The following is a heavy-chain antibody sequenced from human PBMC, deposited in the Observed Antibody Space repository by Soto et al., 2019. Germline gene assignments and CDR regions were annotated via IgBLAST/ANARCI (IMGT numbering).Heavy chain of an antibody. CDR1: GFSLTTSGVG. Sequence: QITLNESGPTQVNPXQTLTLTCTFSGFSLTTSGVGVGWXXQXXGKAPEWLALIYWDDDKRYSPSLKSRLTITKDTSKNXVXLXXXXXXXXXXXXYYCAHRVLRTVFGLVTTTAIYFDFWGQGTPVAVSS. D-gene: IGHD3-3*01. J-gene: IGHJ4*02. CDR2: IYWDDDK. CDR3: AHRVLRTVFGLVTTTAIYFDF. V-gene: IGHV2-5*02.